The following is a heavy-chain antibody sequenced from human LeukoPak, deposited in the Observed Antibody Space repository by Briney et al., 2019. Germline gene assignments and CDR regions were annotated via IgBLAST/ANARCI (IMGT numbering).Heavy chain of an antibody. V-gene: IGHV3-30*02. CDR3: ARDQRTYYYDSSGYYSNLIDAFDI. J-gene: IGHJ3*02. Sequence: GGSLRLSCAASEFTFRSYGMHWVRQAPGKGLEWAAFIRYDGSNKYYADSVKGRFTISRDNSRNTLYLQMNSLRAEDTAVYYCARDQRTYYYDSSGYYSNLIDAFDIWGQGTMVTVSS. D-gene: IGHD3-22*01. CDR2: IRYDGSNK. CDR1: EFTFRSYG.